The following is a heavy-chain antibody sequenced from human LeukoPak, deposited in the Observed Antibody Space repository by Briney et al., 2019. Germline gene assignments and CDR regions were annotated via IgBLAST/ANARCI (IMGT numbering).Heavy chain of an antibody. CDR3: ARDSGCSGGSCYLDY. J-gene: IGHJ4*02. Sequence: ASVKVSCKASGYTFTSYGISWVRQAPGKGLEWMGWISAYNGNTNYAQKLQGRVTMTTDTSTSTAYMELRSLRSDDTAVYYCARDSGCSGGSCYLDYWGQGTLVTVSS. V-gene: IGHV1-18*01. CDR2: ISAYNGNT. CDR1: GYTFTSYG. D-gene: IGHD2-15*01.